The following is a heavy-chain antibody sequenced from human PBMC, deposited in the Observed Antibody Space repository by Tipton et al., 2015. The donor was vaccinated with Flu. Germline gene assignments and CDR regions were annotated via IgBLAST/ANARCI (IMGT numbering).Heavy chain of an antibody. J-gene: IGHJ6*03. CDR1: GFTFSSYN. V-gene: IGHV3-48*04. Sequence: SLRLSCAASGFTFSSYNMNWVRQAPGEGLEWVSYISGSSSGTSTIYYAESVKGRFTISRDNAKNSLYLQMNSLRAEDTAVYYCARAMDVWGKGTTVTVSS. CDR2: ISGSSSGTSTI. CDR3: ARAMDV.